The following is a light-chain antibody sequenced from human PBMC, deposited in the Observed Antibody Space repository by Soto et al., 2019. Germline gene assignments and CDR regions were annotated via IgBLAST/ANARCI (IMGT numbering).Light chain of an antibody. CDR1: RSNIGTNP. CDR3: AAWDDSLNSVI. V-gene: IGLV1-44*01. CDR2: TNT. Sequence: QSVLTQPPSASGTPGQSVSISCSGSRSNIGTNPVNWYQQLPGTAPKLLFYTNTQRPSGVPDRFSASKSGTPASLAISGLQSEDEADYYCAAWDDSLNSVIFGGGTKLTVL. J-gene: IGLJ2*01.